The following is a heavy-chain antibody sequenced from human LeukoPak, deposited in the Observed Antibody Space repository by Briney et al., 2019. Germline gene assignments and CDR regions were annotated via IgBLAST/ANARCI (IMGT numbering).Heavy chain of an antibody. Sequence: PGGSLRLSCAASGFTFDDYAMHWVRQAPGKGLEWVSGISWNSGSIGYADSVKGRFTISRDNAKNSLYLQMNSLRAEDTALYYCAKGVYSNYVPYAFDIWGQGTMVTVSS. CDR3: AKGVYSNYVPYAFDI. D-gene: IGHD4-11*01. CDR2: ISWNSGSI. J-gene: IGHJ3*02. CDR1: GFTFDDYA. V-gene: IGHV3-9*01.